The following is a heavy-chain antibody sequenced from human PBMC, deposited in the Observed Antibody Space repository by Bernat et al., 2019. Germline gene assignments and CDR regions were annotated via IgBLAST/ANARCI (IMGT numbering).Heavy chain of an antibody. V-gene: IGHV3-49*03. Sequence: EVQLVESGGGLVQPGRSLRLSCTASGFTFGDYAMSWFRRAPGKGLEWVGFIRSKAYGRTTEYAASVKGRFTISRDDSKSIAYLQMNSLKTEDTAVYYCTRDPIAVAGTVTHWGQGTLVTVSS. J-gene: IGHJ4*02. D-gene: IGHD6-19*01. CDR2: IRSKAYGRTT. CDR3: TRDPIAVAGTVTH. CDR1: GFTFGDYA.